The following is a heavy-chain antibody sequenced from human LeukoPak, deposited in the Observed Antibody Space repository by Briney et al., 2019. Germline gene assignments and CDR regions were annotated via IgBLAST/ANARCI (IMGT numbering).Heavy chain of an antibody. D-gene: IGHD2-2*01. Sequence: ASVKVSCKASGYSFSDYGITWVRQAPGQGLEWMGWISPYSGYTKYAQTLQGRVALTTDTSTSTAYMELRSLTSDDTALYYCARQYCITTNCYSIQTYLDFWGQGTLVTVSS. CDR2: ISPYSGYT. J-gene: IGHJ4*02. CDR3: ARQYCITTNCYSIQTYLDF. V-gene: IGHV1-18*01. CDR1: GYSFSDYG.